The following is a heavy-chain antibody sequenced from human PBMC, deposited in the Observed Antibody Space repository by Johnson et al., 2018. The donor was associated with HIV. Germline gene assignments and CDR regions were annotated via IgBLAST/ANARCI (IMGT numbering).Heavy chain of an antibody. J-gene: IGHJ3*02. D-gene: IGHD4-17*01. CDR1: GFPFSNYG. CDR2: IYGSNST. Sequence: VQLVESGGGVVQPGRSLRLSCAASGFPFSNYGMHWVRQAPGKGLEWVSVIYGSNSTYYADSVKGRFTISRDKSKNTLSLQMNSLRAEDTAVYYCAREETTAPAAFDIWGQGTMVTVSS. CDR3: AREETTAPAAFDI. V-gene: IGHV3-NL1*01.